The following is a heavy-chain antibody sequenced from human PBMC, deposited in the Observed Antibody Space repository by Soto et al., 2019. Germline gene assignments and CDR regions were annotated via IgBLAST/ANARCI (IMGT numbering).Heavy chain of an antibody. J-gene: IGHJ6*03. D-gene: IGHD3-3*01. CDR3: AAVFGVGHYYYYMDV. CDR2: IVVGSGNT. V-gene: IGHV1-58*02. CDR1: GFTFTSSA. Sequence: SVKVCCKASGFTFTSSAMQWVRQAREQRLEWIGWIVVGSGNTNYAQKFQERVTITRDMSTSTAYMELSSLRSEDTAVYYCAAVFGVGHYYYYMDVWGKGTTVTVSS.